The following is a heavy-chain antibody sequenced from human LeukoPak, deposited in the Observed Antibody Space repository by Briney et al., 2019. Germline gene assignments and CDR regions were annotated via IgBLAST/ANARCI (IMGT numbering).Heavy chain of an antibody. J-gene: IGHJ4*02. V-gene: IGHV3-7*01. D-gene: IGHD6-13*01. CDR2: IEQDGSEK. CDR1: GFTFSSYW. Sequence: GGSLRLSCAASGFTFSSYWMSWVRQAPGKGLEWVANIEQDGSEKYYVDSVKGRFTISRDNAKNSLYLQMNSLRAEDTAVYYCARNIAAAAPYYFDYWGQGTLVTVSS. CDR3: ARNIAAAAPYYFDY.